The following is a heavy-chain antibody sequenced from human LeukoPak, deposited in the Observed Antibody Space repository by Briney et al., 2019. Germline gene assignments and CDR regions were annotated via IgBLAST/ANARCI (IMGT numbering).Heavy chain of an antibody. D-gene: IGHD2-2*01. V-gene: IGHV4-59*01. CDR2: IYYSGST. J-gene: IGHJ4*02. CDR1: GGSISSYY. CDR3: ARAYQPLPLFDY. Sequence: SETLSLTCTVSGGSISSYYWSWIRQPPGKGLEWIGYIYYSGSTNYNPSLKSRVTISVDTSKNQFSLKLSSVTAADTAVHYCARAYQPLPLFDYWGQGTLVTVSS.